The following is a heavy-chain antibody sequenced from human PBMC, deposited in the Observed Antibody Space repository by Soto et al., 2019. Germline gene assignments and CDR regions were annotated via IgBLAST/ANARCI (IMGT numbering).Heavy chain of an antibody. CDR3: AKDLRPRYNYGNKVYGMDV. Sequence: LRLSCAASGFTFSSYGMHWVRQAPGKGLEGVAVISDVGSNKYYADSVKGRFTISSDNSNNTLYMQMNSLRAEDTAVYYCAKDLRPRYNYGNKVYGMDVWGQGTLVTVSS. V-gene: IGHV3-30*18. J-gene: IGHJ6*02. D-gene: IGHD5-18*01. CDR1: GFTFSSYG. CDR2: ISDVGSNK.